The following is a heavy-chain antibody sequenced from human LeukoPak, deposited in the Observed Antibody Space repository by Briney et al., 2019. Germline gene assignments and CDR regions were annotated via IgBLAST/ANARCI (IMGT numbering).Heavy chain of an antibody. J-gene: IGHJ6*03. V-gene: IGHV4-39*01. Sequence: SETLSLTCTVSGGSISSSSYYWGWIRQPPGKGLEWIGSIYYSGSTHYNPSLRSRVTISVDTSKNQFSLKLSSVTAADTAVYYCATYGSGSYNYYYMDVWGKGTTVTISS. CDR1: GGSISSSSYY. CDR3: ATYGSGSYNYYYMDV. D-gene: IGHD3-10*01. CDR2: IYYSGST.